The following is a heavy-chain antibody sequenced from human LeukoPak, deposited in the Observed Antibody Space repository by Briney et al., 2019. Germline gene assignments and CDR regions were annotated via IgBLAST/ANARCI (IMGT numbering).Heavy chain of an antibody. CDR2: IYYDAGA. CDR3: ARGAEGIAAAGTEIDY. CDR1: GASVSATNHY. V-gene: IGHV4-31*03. Sequence: SQTLSLTCTVSGASVSATNHYWRWLRQHPGQGPEWIAYIYYDAGAYYNPSLESRVTISLDASANQFSLGLSSVTAADTAVYYCARGAEGIAAAGTEIDYWGQGTLVTVSS. J-gene: IGHJ4*02. D-gene: IGHD6-13*01.